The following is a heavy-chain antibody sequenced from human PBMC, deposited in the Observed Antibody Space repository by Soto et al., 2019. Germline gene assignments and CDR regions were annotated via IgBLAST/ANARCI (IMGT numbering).Heavy chain of an antibody. Sequence: SETLSLTXAVSGFSISNNNWWTWVRQPPGKGLEWVGDIYHTGITNYSPSLKSRVTISVDNSKNQFSLRLTSVTAADTAVYYCARFSSSCLYYYFGMDVWGQGTTVTVSS. CDR3: ARFSSSCLYYYFGMDV. D-gene: IGHD6-13*01. V-gene: IGHV4-4*02. CDR2: IYHTGIT. J-gene: IGHJ6*02. CDR1: GFSISNNNW.